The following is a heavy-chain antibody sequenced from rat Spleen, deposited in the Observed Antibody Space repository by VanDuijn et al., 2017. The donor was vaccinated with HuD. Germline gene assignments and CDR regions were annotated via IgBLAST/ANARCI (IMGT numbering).Heavy chain of an antibody. CDR3: TRGGEYYFDY. Sequence: EVQLVESGGGLVQPGRSLKLSCVASGFTFNNYWMTWIRQAPGKGLEWVASITNTGGSIYYPDSVKGRFTISRDPAQNTLYLQMNSLRSEDTATYYCTRGGEYYFDYWGQGVMVTVSS. CDR1: GFTFNNYW. D-gene: IGHD1-11*01. CDR2: ITNTGGSI. V-gene: IGHV5-31*01. J-gene: IGHJ2*01.